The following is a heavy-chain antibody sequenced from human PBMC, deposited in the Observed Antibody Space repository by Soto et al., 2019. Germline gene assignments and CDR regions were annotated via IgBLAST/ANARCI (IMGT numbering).Heavy chain of an antibody. CDR2: INPSGGST. D-gene: IGHD2-2*01. J-gene: IGHJ4*02. Sequence: ASVKVSCKASGYTFTSYYMHWVRQAPGQGLEWMGIINPSGGSTSYAQKFQGRVTMTTDTSTSTAYMELSSLRSEDTAVYYCARGTCRSTSCYADFDYWGQGTLVTVSS. CDR1: GYTFTSYY. CDR3: ARGTCRSTSCYADFDY. V-gene: IGHV1-46*01.